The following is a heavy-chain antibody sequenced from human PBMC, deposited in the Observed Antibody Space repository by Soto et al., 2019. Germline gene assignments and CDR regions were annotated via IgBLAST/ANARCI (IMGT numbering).Heavy chain of an antibody. V-gene: IGHV3-23*01. J-gene: IGHJ5*02. CDR3: AKDSPRALYSSSWAGYNWFDP. D-gene: IGHD6-13*01. CDR2: ISGSGGST. Sequence: EVQLLESGGGLVQPGGSLRLSCAASGFTFSSYAMSWVRQAPGKGLEWVSAISGSGGSTYYADSVKGRFTISRDNSKNTLYLQMNSLRAEDTAVYYCAKDSPRALYSSSWAGYNWFDPWGQGTLVTVSS. CDR1: GFTFSSYA.